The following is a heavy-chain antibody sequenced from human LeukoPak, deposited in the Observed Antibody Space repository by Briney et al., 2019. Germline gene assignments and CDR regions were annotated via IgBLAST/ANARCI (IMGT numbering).Heavy chain of an antibody. D-gene: IGHD6-13*01. CDR1: GFTFSSYS. J-gene: IGHJ6*03. Sequence: GGSLRLSCAASGFTFSSYSMNWVRQAPGKGLEWVSSISSSSSYIYYADSVKGRFTISRDNAKNSLYLQMNSLRAEDTAVYYCASMDSSSWYSKGYYYMDVWGKGTTVTVSS. CDR3: ASMDSSSWYSKGYYYMDV. CDR2: ISSSSSYI. V-gene: IGHV3-21*01.